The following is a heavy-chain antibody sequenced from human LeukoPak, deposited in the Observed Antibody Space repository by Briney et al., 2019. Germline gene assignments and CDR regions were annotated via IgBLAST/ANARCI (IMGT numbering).Heavy chain of an antibody. CDR3: ARRGNFDY. CDR2: IKQDGSEK. J-gene: IGHJ4*02. V-gene: IGHV3-7*05. CDR1: GFTFSSYL. Sequence: GGSRRLSCAASGFTFSSYLMSWVRQAPGKGLEWVANIKQDGSEKYYVDSVKGRFTISRDNAKNSLYLQMNSLRAEDTAVYYCARRGNFDYWGQGTLVTVSS.